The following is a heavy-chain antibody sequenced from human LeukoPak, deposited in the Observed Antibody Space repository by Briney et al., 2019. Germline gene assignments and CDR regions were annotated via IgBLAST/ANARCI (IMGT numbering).Heavy chain of an antibody. J-gene: IGHJ6*02. CDR2: ISGYNGNT. CDR1: GYTFSTYG. V-gene: IGHV1-18*01. CDR3: ARDGLEDVRHSSNWLVRYNYYGKDV. Sequence: ASVKVSCKASGYTFSTYGISWVRQAPGQGLEWIGWISGYNGNTKYVQELQDRITLTRDTSTTTVYMELTSLRSDDTAIYYCARDGLEDVRHSSNWLVRYNYYGKDVWGQGTTVTVTS. D-gene: IGHD3-16*01.